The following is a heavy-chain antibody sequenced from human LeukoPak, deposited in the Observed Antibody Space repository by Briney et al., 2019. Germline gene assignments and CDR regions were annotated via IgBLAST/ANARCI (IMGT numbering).Heavy chain of an antibody. CDR3: ASAAGAFDM. V-gene: IGHV3-33*01. J-gene: IGHJ3*02. CDR1: GFAFSSYG. D-gene: IGHD6-13*01. CDR2: IWSDGSHK. Sequence: GRSLRLSCAASGFAFSSYGMHWIRQAPGKGLEWVAVIWSDGSHKYYADSLKGRFTISRDNSKNMVYLQMDSLRVEDTAVHYCASAAGAFDMWGQGTLVTVSS.